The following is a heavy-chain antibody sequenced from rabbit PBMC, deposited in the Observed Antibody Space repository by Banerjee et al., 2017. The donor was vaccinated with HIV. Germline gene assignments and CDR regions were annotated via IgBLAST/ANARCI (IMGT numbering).Heavy chain of an antibody. CDR1: GFSFSSSYW. CDR2: IYTSSGYT. J-gene: IGHJ4*01. Sequence: QSLEESGGDLVKPGASLTLTCTASGFSFSSSYWICWVRQAPGKGLEWIACIYTSSGYTWYANWAKGRFTISKTSSTPVTLQMTSLTAADTATYFCARSYATTDYYYTLWGPGTLVTVS. CDR3: ARSYATTDYYYTL. D-gene: IGHD6-1*01. V-gene: IGHV1S40*01.